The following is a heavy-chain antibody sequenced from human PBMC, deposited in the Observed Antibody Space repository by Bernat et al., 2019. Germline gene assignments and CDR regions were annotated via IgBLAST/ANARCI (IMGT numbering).Heavy chain of an antibody. CDR3: GRDRGYYGA. CDR2: SYHSGIT. Sequence: QVQLQESGPGLVKPSGTLSLTSAVSGGSISSSNWWSWVRQPPGMGLEGIGESYHSGITNYNPSLKSRVTLSLDKFKNRFSLKLSAVTAADTAVYYCGRDRGYYGAGGQGTLVTVSS. J-gene: IGHJ4*02. CDR1: GGSISSSNW. D-gene: IGHD3-10*01. V-gene: IGHV4-4*02.